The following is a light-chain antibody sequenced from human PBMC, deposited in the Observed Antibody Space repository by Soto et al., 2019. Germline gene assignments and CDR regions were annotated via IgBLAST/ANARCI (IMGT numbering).Light chain of an antibody. CDR1: QSISVW. Sequence: DIHMTQSPSTLSASVGDRVTITCRASQSISVWLAWYQQKPGKAPNLLIYKTSSLETGVPSRFRGSGSRTEFTLTIRSLQPDDFATYYCQHYNDYSWTFGQGTKGAMK. V-gene: IGKV1-5*03. J-gene: IGKJ1*01. CDR2: KTS. CDR3: QHYNDYSWT.